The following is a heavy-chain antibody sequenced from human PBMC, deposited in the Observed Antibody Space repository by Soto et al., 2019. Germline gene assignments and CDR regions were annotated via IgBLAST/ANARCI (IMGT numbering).Heavy chain of an antibody. CDR1: GFSLSTSGVG. D-gene: IGHD3-22*01. Sequence: QITLKESGPTLVKPTQTLTLTCTFSGFSLSTSGVGVGWIRQPPGKALEWLAFIYWDDDKRSRPSLKSRLTITKDTSKNQVVLTMTNMDPVDTATYYCAHSSTMIGIDAFDIWGQGKMVTVSS. CDR2: IYWDDDK. CDR3: AHSSTMIGIDAFDI. J-gene: IGHJ3*02. V-gene: IGHV2-5*02.